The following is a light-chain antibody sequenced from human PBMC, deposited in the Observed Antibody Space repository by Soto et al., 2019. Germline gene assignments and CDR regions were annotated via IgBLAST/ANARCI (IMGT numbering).Light chain of an antibody. CDR3: QQYNNWHQT. V-gene: IGKV3-15*01. Sequence: EIVMTQSPATLSVSPGERATLSCRASQSVSSNFAWYQQKPGQAPRLLIYGASTRATGIPARFSGSGSGTEFTLTISSLQSEDFAVYYCQQYNNWHQTFGQGTKVEIK. CDR2: GAS. J-gene: IGKJ1*01. CDR1: QSVSSN.